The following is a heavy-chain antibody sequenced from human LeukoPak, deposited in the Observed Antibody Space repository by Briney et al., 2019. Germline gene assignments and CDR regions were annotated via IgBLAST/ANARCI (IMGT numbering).Heavy chain of an antibody. Sequence: PGGSLRLSCEGSGFTFSNYWMSWVRQAPGRGLEWVANINQDESEKYYVESVKGRFTISRDNSKNSLYLQMNSLRVEDTAVYYCARHLRGVRGTFDYWGQGTLVIVSS. V-gene: IGHV3-7*01. J-gene: IGHJ4*02. D-gene: IGHD3-10*01. CDR2: INQDESEK. CDR1: GFTFSNYW. CDR3: ARHLRGVRGTFDY.